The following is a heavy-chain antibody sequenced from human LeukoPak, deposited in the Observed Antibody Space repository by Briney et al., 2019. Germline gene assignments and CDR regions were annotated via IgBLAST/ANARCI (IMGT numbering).Heavy chain of an antibody. J-gene: IGHJ6*04. CDR2: ISSGAATI. CDR1: GFTFSSYE. D-gene: IGHD3-10*02. V-gene: IGHV3-48*03. CDR3: AELGITMIGGV. Sequence: GGSLRLSCAASGFTFSSYEMNWVRQAPGKGLEWVASISSGAATIYDADSVKGRFTISRDNAKNSLYLQMNSLRAEDTAVYYCAELGITMIGGVWGKGTTVTISS.